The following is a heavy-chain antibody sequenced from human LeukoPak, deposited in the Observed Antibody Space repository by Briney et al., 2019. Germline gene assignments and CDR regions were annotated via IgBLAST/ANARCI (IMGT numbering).Heavy chain of an antibody. Sequence: SETLSLTCTVSGGSISSYYWSWIRQPPGKGLEWIGYIYYSGSTNYNPSLKSRVTISVDTSKNQFSLKLSSVTAADTAVYYCESVVAIENQVFDYWGQGTLVTVSS. V-gene: IGHV4-59*01. J-gene: IGHJ4*02. CDR2: IYYSGST. CDR1: GGSISSYY. D-gene: IGHD2-21*01. CDR3: ESVVAIENQVFDY.